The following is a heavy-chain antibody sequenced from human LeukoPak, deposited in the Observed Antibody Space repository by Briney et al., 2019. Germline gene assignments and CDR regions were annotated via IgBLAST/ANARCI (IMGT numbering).Heavy chain of an antibody. V-gene: IGHV4-59*08. J-gene: IGHJ4*02. Sequence: PSETLSLTCTVSGGSISSHYWSWIRQPPGKGLEWIGYIYYSGSTNYNPSLKSRVTISVDTSKNQFSLKLSSVTAADTAVYYCASSSRGSGSWGQGTLVTVSS. CDR3: ASSSRGSGS. D-gene: IGHD3-10*01. CDR1: GGSISSHY. CDR2: IYYSGST.